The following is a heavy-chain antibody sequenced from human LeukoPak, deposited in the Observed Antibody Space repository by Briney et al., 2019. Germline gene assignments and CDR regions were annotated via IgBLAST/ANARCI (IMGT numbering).Heavy chain of an antibody. J-gene: IGHJ4*02. Sequence: GGSLRVSCAASGFTFSSYGMHWVRQAPGKGLEWVAVIWYDGSHKYYADSVKGRFTISRDNSMDTVYLQMNSLRAEDTAVYYCARLGSGWYFDYWGQGTLVTVSS. V-gene: IGHV3-33*08. CDR1: GFTFSSYG. CDR3: ARLGSGWYFDY. D-gene: IGHD6-19*01. CDR2: IWYDGSHK.